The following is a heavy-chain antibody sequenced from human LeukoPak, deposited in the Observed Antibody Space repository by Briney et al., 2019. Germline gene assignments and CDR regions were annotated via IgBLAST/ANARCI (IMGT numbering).Heavy chain of an antibody. V-gene: IGHV3-23*01. Sequence: GGTLRLSCAASGFTFSSYGMSWVRQAPGKGLEWVSAISGSGGSTYYADSVKGRFTISRDNSKNTLYLQMNSLRAEDTAVYYCAKAEYYYGSGSDYYYYYMDVWGKGTTVTISS. CDR3: AKAEYYYGSGSDYYYYYMDV. CDR2: ISGSGGST. CDR1: GFTFSSYG. D-gene: IGHD3-10*01. J-gene: IGHJ6*03.